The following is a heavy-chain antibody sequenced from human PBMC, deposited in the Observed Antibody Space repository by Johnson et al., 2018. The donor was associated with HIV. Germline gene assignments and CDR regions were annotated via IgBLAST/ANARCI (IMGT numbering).Heavy chain of an antibody. V-gene: IGHV3-30*02. CDR2: IRYDGSNK. CDR3: SKGGGSDSDAFDV. J-gene: IGHJ3*01. CDR1: GFTFSSYG. D-gene: IGHD1-26*01. Sequence: QVQLVESGGGVVQPGGSLRLSCAASGFTFSSYGMHWVRQAPGKGLEWVAFIRYDGSNKYYADSVKGRFTISRDNSKNTLYLQMNSLRAEDTAVYYCSKGGGSDSDAFDVWGQGTMVTVSS.